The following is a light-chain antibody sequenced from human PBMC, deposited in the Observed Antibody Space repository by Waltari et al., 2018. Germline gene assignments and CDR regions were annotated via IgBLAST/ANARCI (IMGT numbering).Light chain of an antibody. CDR2: DVS. CDR3: SSYSISSNYFV. V-gene: IGLV2-14*03. J-gene: IGLJ1*01. CDR1: TSDIGYYKY. Sequence: QSALTQPASVSGSPGPSITISCTGTTSDIGYYKYVSWYQQHPGKAPKLIIYDVSHRPSGVSDRFSGSKSGNTASLTISGLRAEDEADYHCSSYSISSNYFVFGTGTTVTVL.